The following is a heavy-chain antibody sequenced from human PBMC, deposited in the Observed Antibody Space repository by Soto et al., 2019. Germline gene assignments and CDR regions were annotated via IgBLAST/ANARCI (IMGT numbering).Heavy chain of an antibody. D-gene: IGHD5-12*01. CDR3: AREGVAPYYYYGMDV. V-gene: IGHV1-18*01. CDR1: GYTFTRSG. CDR2: ISTYNGDT. Sequence: QVQLVQSGAEVKKPGASVKVSCKATGYTFTRSGISWVRLAPGQGLEWMGWISTYNGDTNYAQTFQGRVTMTTDTSTSTVHMEVRSLRSDDTAVYYCAREGVAPYYYYGMDVWGQGTPGTVSS. J-gene: IGHJ6*02.